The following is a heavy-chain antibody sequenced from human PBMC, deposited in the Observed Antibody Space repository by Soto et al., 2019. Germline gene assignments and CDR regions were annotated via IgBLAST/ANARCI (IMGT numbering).Heavy chain of an antibody. Sequence: PLEMQRLTCIVVGGNISSSSYHWGWNRQPPGKGLEWIGSIYNSGRTYYNPSLKSRVTIFVDTSKNQFSLKLSSVTATDTAVYYCARQGNCSGGSCYPRWFDPWGQGTLVTVSS. CDR1: GGNISSSSYH. V-gene: IGHV4-39*01. J-gene: IGHJ5*02. CDR3: ARQGNCSGGSCYPRWFDP. D-gene: IGHD2-15*01. CDR2: IYNSGRT.